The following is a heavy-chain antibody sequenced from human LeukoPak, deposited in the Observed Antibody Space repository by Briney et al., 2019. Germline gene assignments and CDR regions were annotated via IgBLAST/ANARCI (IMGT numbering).Heavy chain of an antibody. D-gene: IGHD6-13*01. J-gene: IGHJ6*03. CDR2: IIPIFGTA. V-gene: IGHV1-69*06. CDR3: AGTIFSPIQQLVLHMTQDYYYYMDA. Sequence: SVKVSCKVSGYTLTELSMHWVRQAPGQGLEWMGGIIPIFGTANYAQKFQGRVTITADKSTSTAYMELSSLRSEDTAVYYCAGTIFSPIQQLVLHMTQDYYYYMDAWGKGTTVTVSS. CDR1: GYTLTELS.